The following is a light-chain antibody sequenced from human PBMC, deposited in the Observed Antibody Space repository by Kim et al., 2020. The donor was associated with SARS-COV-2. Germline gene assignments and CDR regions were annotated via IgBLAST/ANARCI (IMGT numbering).Light chain of an antibody. Sequence: QSVLTQPASVSGSPGQSITISCTGTNSDIGGYPYVSWYQQHPGKAPKLMIYDVSNRPSGVSNRFSGSKSGNTASLTISGLQAEDEADYYCTSYTSAISLLFGGGTKVTVL. CDR3: TSYTSAISLL. V-gene: IGLV2-14*03. CDR1: NSDIGGYPY. CDR2: DVS. J-gene: IGLJ3*02.